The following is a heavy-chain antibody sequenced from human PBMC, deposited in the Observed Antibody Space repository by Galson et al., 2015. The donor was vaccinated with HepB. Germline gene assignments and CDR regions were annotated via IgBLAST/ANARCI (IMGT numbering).Heavy chain of an antibody. J-gene: IGHJ6*03. CDR1: GFTFSSYS. Sequence: LRLSCAASGFTFSSYSMNWVRQAPGKGLEWVSSISSSSSYVYYADSVKGRFTISRDNAKNSLYLQMNSLRAEDTAVYYCARDQVPSIAARMPYYYYMDVWGKGTTVTVSS. CDR3: ARDQVPSIAARMPYYYYMDV. CDR2: ISSSSSYV. D-gene: IGHD6-6*01. V-gene: IGHV3-21*01.